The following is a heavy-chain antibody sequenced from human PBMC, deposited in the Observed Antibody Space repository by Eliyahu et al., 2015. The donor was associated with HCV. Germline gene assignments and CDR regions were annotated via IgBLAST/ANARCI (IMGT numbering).Heavy chain of an antibody. D-gene: IGHD3-10*01. J-gene: IGHJ4*02. CDR2: ISGHGLST. CDR1: GFSFVDSA. CDR3: AKNTTSPSGGEMLDY. Sequence: EVQLLESGGGLVQPGESLRLSCIVXGFSFVDSAMTWVRQAPGKGLEWVSAISGHGLSTSXTASVKGRFTISRDNSKNTLYLQMNSLRAEDTAVYYCAKNTTSPSGGEMLDYWGQGTLVTVSS. V-gene: IGHV3-23*01.